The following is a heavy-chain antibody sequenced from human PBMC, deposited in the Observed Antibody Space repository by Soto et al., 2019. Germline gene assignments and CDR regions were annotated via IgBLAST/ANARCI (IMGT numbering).Heavy chain of an antibody. J-gene: IGHJ6*03. Sequence: EVQLLESGGGLVQPGGSLRLSCAASGFTFSSYAMSWVRQAPGKGLEWVSAISGSGGSTYYADTVKGRFTISRDNSYNTLYLQMNSLRAEDTAVYYCAKDGPAYDILTGPEPIYYYYYMDVWGKGTTVTVSS. CDR1: GFTFSSYA. D-gene: IGHD3-9*01. CDR3: AKDGPAYDILTGPEPIYYYYYMDV. CDR2: ISGSGGST. V-gene: IGHV3-23*01.